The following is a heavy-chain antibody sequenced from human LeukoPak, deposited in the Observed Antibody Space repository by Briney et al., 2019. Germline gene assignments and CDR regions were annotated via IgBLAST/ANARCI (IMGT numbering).Heavy chain of an antibody. J-gene: IGHJ4*02. Sequence: SETLSLTCTVSGYSISSGYYWGWIRQPPGKGLEWIGSIYHSGSTYYNPSLKSRVTISVDTSKNQFSLKLYSVTAADTAVYYCARTRFRWHAGSYRYYFDYWGQGTLVTVSS. CDR1: GYSISSGYY. D-gene: IGHD3-16*02. CDR3: ARTRFRWHAGSYRYYFDY. V-gene: IGHV4-38-2*02. CDR2: IYHSGST.